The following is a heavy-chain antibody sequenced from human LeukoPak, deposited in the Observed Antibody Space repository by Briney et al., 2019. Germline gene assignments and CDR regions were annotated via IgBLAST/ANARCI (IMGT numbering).Heavy chain of an antibody. D-gene: IGHD3-22*01. Sequence: SETLSLTCAVYGGSFSGYYWSWIRQPPGKGLGWIGEINHSGSTNYNPSLKSRVTVSVDTSKNQFSLKLGSVTAADTAVYYCARGYYYDRDWGQGTLVTVSS. CDR2: INHSGST. J-gene: IGHJ4*02. CDR1: GGSFSGYY. V-gene: IGHV4-34*01. CDR3: ARGYYYDRD.